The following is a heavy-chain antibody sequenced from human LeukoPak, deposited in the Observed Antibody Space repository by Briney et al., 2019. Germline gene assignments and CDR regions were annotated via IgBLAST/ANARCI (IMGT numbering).Heavy chain of an antibody. CDR1: GFTFSSYG. D-gene: IGHD6-19*01. Sequence: PGGSLRLSCAASGFTFSSYGMHWVRQAPGKGLEWVAFIRYDGSNKYYADSVKGRFTISRDNSKNTLYLQMNSLRAEDTAVYYCAKDDAYSSGWYLYYFDYWGQGTLATVSS. CDR2: IRYDGSNK. V-gene: IGHV3-30*02. J-gene: IGHJ4*02. CDR3: AKDDAYSSGWYLYYFDY.